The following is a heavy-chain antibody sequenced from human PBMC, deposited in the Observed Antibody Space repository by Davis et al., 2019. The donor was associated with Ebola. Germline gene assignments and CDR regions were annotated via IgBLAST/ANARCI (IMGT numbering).Heavy chain of an antibody. CDR3: ARGEATISYYYYYGMDV. V-gene: IGHV1-69*06. CDR2: IIPIFGTA. CDR1: GGTFSSYA. D-gene: IGHD5-12*01. J-gene: IGHJ6*02. Sequence: SVKVSCKASGGTFSSYAISWVRQAPGQGLEWMGGIIPIFGTANYAQKFQGRVTITADKSTSTAYVELSSLRSEDTAVYYCARGEATISYYYYYGMDVWGQGTTVTVSS.